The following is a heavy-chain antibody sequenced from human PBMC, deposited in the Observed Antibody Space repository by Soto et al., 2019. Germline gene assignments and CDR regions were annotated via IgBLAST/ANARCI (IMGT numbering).Heavy chain of an antibody. J-gene: IGHJ4*02. Sequence: QVQLQESGPGLVKPSQTLSLTCTVSGGSISSGDYYWSWIRQPPGKGLEWIGYIYYSGSTYYNPSLKSRVTISVDTSKNQFSLKLSSVTAADTAVYYCARENTDSSGRSLYYFDYWGQGTLVTVSS. CDR1: GGSISSGDYY. CDR3: ARENTDSSGRSLYYFDY. V-gene: IGHV4-30-4*01. CDR2: IYYSGST. D-gene: IGHD3-22*01.